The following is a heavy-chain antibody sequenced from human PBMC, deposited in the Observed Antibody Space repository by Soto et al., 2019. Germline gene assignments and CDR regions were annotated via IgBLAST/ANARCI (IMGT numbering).Heavy chain of an antibody. D-gene: IGHD1-26*01. CDR3: ARHEGVAPASPELFDY. Sequence: SETLSLTCTVSGGSISSYYWSWIRQPPGKGLEWIGYIYYSGSTNYNPSLRSRVTMSVDTSKNQFSLKLSSVTAADTAMYYCARHEGVAPASPELFDYWGQGTLVTVSS. V-gene: IGHV4-59*08. J-gene: IGHJ4*02. CDR2: IYYSGST. CDR1: GGSISSYY.